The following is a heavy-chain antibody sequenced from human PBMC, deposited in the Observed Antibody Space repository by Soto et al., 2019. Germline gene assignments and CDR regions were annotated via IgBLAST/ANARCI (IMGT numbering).Heavy chain of an antibody. CDR3: AKVRSVVVILPFDY. CDR2: ISGSGGST. CDR1: GFTFSNYA. D-gene: IGHD3-22*01. V-gene: IGHV3-23*01. Sequence: GGSLRLSCAASGFTFSNYAMNWVRQAPGKGLEWVSGISGSGGSTYYADSVKGRFTISRDNSKNTLYLQMNSLRAEDTAVYYCAKVRSVVVILPFDYWGQGTLVTVSS. J-gene: IGHJ4*02.